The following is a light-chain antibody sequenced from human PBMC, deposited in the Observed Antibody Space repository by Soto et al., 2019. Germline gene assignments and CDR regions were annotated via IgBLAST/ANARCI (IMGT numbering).Light chain of an antibody. V-gene: IGLV1-40*01. CDR3: QSYDSSLSGHVV. CDR2: GDT. Sequence: QSVLTQPTSVSGAPGQRVSISCAGGSSNIGAGYDVHWYQQLPRTAPKLLIYGDTNRPSGVPDRFSGSKSGTSASLVITGLQAEDEADYYCQSYDSSLSGHVVFGGGTKLTVL. CDR1: SSNIGAGYD. J-gene: IGLJ2*01.